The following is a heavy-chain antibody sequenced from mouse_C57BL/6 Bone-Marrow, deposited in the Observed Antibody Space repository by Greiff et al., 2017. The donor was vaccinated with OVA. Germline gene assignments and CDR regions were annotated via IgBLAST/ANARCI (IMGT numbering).Heavy chain of an antibody. J-gene: IGHJ2*01. CDR3: ARHEDGYYASYFDY. Sequence: VKLQESGPELVKPGASVKISCKASGYAFSSSWMNWVKQSPGKGLEWIGRIYPGDGVPPYNGKVKGKATLTADKSSSTAYMQLSSLTSEDSAVYFCARHEDGYYASYFDYWGQGTTLTVSS. CDR1: GYAFSSSW. CDR2: IYPGDGVP. D-gene: IGHD2-3*01. V-gene: IGHV1-82*01.